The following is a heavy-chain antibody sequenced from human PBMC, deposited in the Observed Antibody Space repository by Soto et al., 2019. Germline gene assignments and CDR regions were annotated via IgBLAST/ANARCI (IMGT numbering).Heavy chain of an antibody. CDR3: ARAATDGYYYYGMDV. CDR1: GGTFSSYA. Sequence: SVEVSCKXSGGTFSSYAISWVRQAPGQGLEWMGGIIPIFGTANYAQKFQGRVTITADESTSTAYMELSSLRSEDTAVYYCARAATDGYYYYGMDVWGQGTTVTAP. J-gene: IGHJ6*02. CDR2: IIPIFGTA. V-gene: IGHV1-69*13.